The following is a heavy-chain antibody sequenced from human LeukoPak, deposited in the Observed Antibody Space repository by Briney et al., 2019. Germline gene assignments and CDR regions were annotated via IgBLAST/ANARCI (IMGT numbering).Heavy chain of an antibody. Sequence: GGSLRLSCAASGFTFRSHWMSWVSQAPGKGLEWVANIKQDGSEKYYVDFVKGRFTISRDNAKNTLYLQMNSLRAEDTAVYYCAREGSSTWYRGIAAEYFQHWGQGTLVTVSS. V-gene: IGHV3-7*01. J-gene: IGHJ1*01. CDR2: IKQDGSEK. D-gene: IGHD6-13*01. CDR3: AREGSSTWYRGIAAEYFQH. CDR1: GFTFRSHW.